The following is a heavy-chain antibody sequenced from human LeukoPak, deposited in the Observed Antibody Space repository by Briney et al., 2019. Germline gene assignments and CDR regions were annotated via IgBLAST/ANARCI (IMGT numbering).Heavy chain of an antibody. D-gene: IGHD3-10*01. CDR2: ISYDGSNK. J-gene: IGHJ3*02. CDR3: AKALYYYGSGRGDAFDI. Sequence: GRSLRLSCAASGFAFSSYGMHWVRQAPGKGLEWVALISYDGSNKYYADSVKGRFTISRDNSKNTLYLQMNSLRAEDPAVYYCAKALYYYGSGRGDAFDIWGQGTMVTVSS. CDR1: GFAFSSYG. V-gene: IGHV3-30*18.